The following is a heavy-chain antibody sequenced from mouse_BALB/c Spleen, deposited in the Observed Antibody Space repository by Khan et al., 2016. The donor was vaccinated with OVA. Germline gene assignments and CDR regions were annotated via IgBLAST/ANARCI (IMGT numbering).Heavy chain of an antibody. CDR3: VNHGSSSAWFTY. D-gene: IGHD1-1*01. J-gene: IGHJ3*01. CDR2: VNPSTGYT. Sequence: VQLQQSGAELAKPGASVKMSCKASGYTFTNYWMHWVKQRPGQGLEWIGYVNPSTGYTEYNQKFKDKATLTADKSSSTAYMQLSSLTSADSAVYYCVNHGSSSAWFTYWGQGTLVTVSA. CDR1: GYTFTNYW. V-gene: IGHV1-7*01.